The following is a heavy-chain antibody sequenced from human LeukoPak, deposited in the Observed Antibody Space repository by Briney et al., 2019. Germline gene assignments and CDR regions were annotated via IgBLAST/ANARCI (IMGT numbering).Heavy chain of an antibody. CDR3: ARERRSDGSGHYFDY. CDR1: GSTFSAYW. V-gene: IGHV3-7*01. D-gene: IGHD3-22*01. Sequence: GGSLRLSCAASGSTFSAYWMSWVRQAPGKGLEWVAHLKQAESEKSYVDSVKGRFTISRDNAKNSLYLQMNSLRAEDTAIYYCARERRSDGSGHYFDYWGQGTLVTVSS. CDR2: LKQAESEK. J-gene: IGHJ4*02.